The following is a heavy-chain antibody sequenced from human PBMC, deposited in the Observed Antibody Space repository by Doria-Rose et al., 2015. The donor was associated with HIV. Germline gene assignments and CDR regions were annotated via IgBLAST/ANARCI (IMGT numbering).Heavy chain of an antibody. CDR1: GVSLSSPGMG. CDR3: ARIKSSRWYHKYYFDF. V-gene: IGHV2-26*01. D-gene: IGHD6-13*01. Sequence: SGPVLVKPTETLTLTCTVSGVSLSSPGMGVSWIRQPPGKALGWLANIFSDDEISYNTSLKSRLTISRGTSKSQVVLTMTDMDPVDTATYYCARIKSSRWYHKYYFDFWGQGTLVIVSA. J-gene: IGHJ4*02. CDR2: IFSDDEI.